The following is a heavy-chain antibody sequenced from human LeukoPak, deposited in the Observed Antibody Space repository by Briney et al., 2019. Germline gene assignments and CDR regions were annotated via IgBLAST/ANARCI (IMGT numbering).Heavy chain of an antibody. CDR3: AKDRGSCSSTSCYYIDY. CDR2: ISYDGSNK. V-gene: IGHV3-30*18. D-gene: IGHD2-2*01. CDR1: GFTFSSYG. Sequence: PRGSLRLSCAASGFTFSSYGMHWVRQAPGKGLEWVAVISYDGSNKYYADSVKGRFTISRDNSKNTLYLQMNSLRAEDTAVYYCAKDRGSCSSTSCYYIDYWGQGTLVTVSS. J-gene: IGHJ4*02.